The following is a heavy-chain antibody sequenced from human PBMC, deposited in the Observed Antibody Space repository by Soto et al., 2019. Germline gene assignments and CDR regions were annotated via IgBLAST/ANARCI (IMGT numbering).Heavy chain of an antibody. V-gene: IGHV5-51*01. CDR3: ARRPRSSPYFDY. CDR1: GYTFSNFW. Sequence: PVESLKISCQCSGYTFSNFWVGWVRQLPGKGLEWMGIIYPGDHETRYSPSFHGKVTISADKSINTAYLQWNSLEASDTAFYVCARRPRSSPYFDYWGQGALVTVSS. J-gene: IGHJ4*02. CDR2: IYPGDHET. D-gene: IGHD6-13*01.